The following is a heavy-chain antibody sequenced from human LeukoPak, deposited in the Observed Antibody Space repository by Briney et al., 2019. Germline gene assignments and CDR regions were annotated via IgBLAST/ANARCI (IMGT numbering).Heavy chain of an antibody. CDR1: GGTFSSYA. J-gene: IGHJ4*02. Sequence: GSSVKVSCKASGGTFSSYAISWVRQAPGQGLEWMGGIIPIFGTANYAQKFQGRVTITADESTSTAYMELSSLRSEDTAVYYCAKSPFGYSSGWYYFDYWGQGTLVTVSS. CDR3: AKSPFGYSSGWYYFDY. D-gene: IGHD6-19*01. V-gene: IGHV1-69*01. CDR2: IIPIFGTA.